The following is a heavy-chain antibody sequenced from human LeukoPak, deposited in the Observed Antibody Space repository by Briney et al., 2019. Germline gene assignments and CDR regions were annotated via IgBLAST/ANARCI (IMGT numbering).Heavy chain of an antibody. CDR2: INPNSGGT. CDR3: ARADRLDGGPYLIGP. J-gene: IGHJ5*02. D-gene: IGHD2-21*01. V-gene: IGHV1-2*02. CDR1: GYTFTDYY. Sequence: ASVKVSCKTSGYTFTDYYLHWVRQAPGRGLEWMGWINPNSGGTSSAQKFQGRVTMTRDPSITTVYMEVSWLTSDDTAIYYCARADRLDGGPYLIGPWGQGTLVTVSS.